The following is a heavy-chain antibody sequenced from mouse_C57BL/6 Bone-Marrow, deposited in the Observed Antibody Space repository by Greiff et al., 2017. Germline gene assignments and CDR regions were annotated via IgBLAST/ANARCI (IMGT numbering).Heavy chain of an antibody. CDR3: AREGITLEAY. V-gene: IGHV1-64*01. CDR1: GYTFTSYW. J-gene: IGHJ3*01. CDR2: IHPNSGST. Sequence: VKLQQPGAELVKPGASVKLSCKASGYTFTSYWMHWVKQRPGQGLEWIGMIHPNSGSTNYNEKFKSKATLTVDKSSSTAYMQLSSLTSEDSAVYYCAREGITLEAYWGQGTLVTVSA. D-gene: IGHD1-1*02.